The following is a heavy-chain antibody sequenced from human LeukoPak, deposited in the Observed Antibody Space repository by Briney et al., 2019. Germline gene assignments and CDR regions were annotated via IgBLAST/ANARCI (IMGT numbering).Heavy chain of an antibody. CDR3: VRYGDY. Sequence: SETLSLTCAVYGGSLSGYNWNWIRQPPGKGLEWIAEISHSGTTHYNPSLKSRVTISVDTPKNQFSLKLTSVTAADTAVYYCVRYGDYWGQGTLVTVSS. V-gene: IGHV4-34*01. CDR2: ISHSGTT. D-gene: IGHD5-18*01. J-gene: IGHJ4*02. CDR1: GGSLSGYN.